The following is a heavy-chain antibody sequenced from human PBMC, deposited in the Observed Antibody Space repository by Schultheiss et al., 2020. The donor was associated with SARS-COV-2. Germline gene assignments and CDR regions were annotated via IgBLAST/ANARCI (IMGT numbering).Heavy chain of an antibody. Sequence: GGSLRLSCAASGFTFDDYAMHWVRQAPGKGLVWVSRINSDGSSTSYADSVKGRFTISRDNAKNTLYLQMNSLRAEDTAVYYCATTGYDVDYWGQGTLVTVSS. D-gene: IGHD3-9*01. V-gene: IGHV3-74*01. J-gene: IGHJ4*02. CDR2: INSDGSST. CDR3: ATTGYDVDY. CDR1: GFTFDDYA.